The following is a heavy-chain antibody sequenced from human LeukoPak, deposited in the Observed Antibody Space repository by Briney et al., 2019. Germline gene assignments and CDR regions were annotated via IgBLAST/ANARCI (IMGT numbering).Heavy chain of an antibody. D-gene: IGHD2-21*02. CDR2: IYYSAST. CDR1: GGSISSGDYY. J-gene: IGHJ6*02. Sequence: SETLSLTCTVSGGSISSGDYYWSWIRQHPGKGLEWNGYIYYSASTYYNPSLKSRVTISVDTCKNQFSLKLSSVTAADTAVYYCARASDPYCGGDWATRYYGMDVWGQGTTVTVSS. V-gene: IGHV4-31*03. CDR3: ARASDPYCGGDWATRYYGMDV.